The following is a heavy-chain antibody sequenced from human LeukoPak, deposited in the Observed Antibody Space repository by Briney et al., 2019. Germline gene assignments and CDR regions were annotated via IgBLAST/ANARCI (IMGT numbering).Heavy chain of an antibody. V-gene: IGHV3-48*03. CDR3: ARRSSQGAFDI. CDR2: ISRSGTTI. CDR1: EFTISSYE. D-gene: IGHD5/OR15-5a*01. Sequence: GGSLRLSCAASEFTISSYETNWVRQAPGKGLEWVSYISRSGTTIEYADSVKGRFTISRDYAKDSLYLQMNSLRAEDTAVYYCARRSSQGAFDIWGQGTMVTVSS. J-gene: IGHJ3*02.